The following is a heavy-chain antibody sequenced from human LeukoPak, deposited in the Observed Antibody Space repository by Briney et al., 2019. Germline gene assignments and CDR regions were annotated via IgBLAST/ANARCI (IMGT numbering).Heavy chain of an antibody. J-gene: IGHJ6*03. CDR1: GFRWSTYT. CDR3: AREGHYDILTGYSPVEYYYYYMDV. Sequence: PGGSLRLSCGASGFRWSTYTLHWVRQAPGKGLEWVAVMSSDGNDKHYAASVKGRFTISRDNSKTTVYLQMNSLRAEDTALYYCAREGHYDILTGYSPVEYYYYYMDVWGKGSTVTVSS. V-gene: IGHV3-30*04. D-gene: IGHD3-9*01. CDR2: MSSDGNDK.